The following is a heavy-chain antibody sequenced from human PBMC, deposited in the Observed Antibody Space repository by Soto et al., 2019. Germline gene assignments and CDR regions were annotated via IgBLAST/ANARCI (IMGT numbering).Heavy chain of an antibody. CDR2: FDPEDGET. Sequence: ASVKVSCKVSGYTLTELSRHWVRQAPGKGLEWMGGFDPEDGETIYAQKFQGRVTMTEDTSTDTAYMELSSLRSEDTAVYYCATGDSPQWELSLYYFDYWGQGTLVTVSS. V-gene: IGHV1-24*01. J-gene: IGHJ4*02. D-gene: IGHD1-26*01. CDR1: GYTLTELS. CDR3: ATGDSPQWELSLYYFDY.